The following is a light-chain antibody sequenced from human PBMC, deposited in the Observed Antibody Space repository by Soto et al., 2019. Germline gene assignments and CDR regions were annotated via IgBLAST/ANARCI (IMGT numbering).Light chain of an antibody. CDR3: KSYAGSNPYV. CDR2: EVV. CDR1: KSDIGVYDF. J-gene: IGLJ1*01. Sequence: QSVLSQPPSASWSPGQSVTISCTVTKSDIGVYDFVSWYQHHPGKAPRLIIYEVVQRPSGVPDRFSGSKYGNTASLTVSGLQAADEADYFCKSYAGSNPYVFGSGTKVTVL. V-gene: IGLV2-8*01.